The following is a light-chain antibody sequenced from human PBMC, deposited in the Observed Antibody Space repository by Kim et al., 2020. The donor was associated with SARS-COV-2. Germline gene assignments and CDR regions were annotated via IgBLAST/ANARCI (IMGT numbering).Light chain of an antibody. CDR2: DAT. Sequence: LSASIGDRLTITCRASQSINSWLAWYQQKPGKAPKLLIYDATTLQSGVPSRFSGSGSGTEFTLTINSLQAGDFATYYCQQYNSWHTFGQGTKLGI. CDR3: QQYNSWHT. CDR1: QSINSW. V-gene: IGKV1-5*01. J-gene: IGKJ2*01.